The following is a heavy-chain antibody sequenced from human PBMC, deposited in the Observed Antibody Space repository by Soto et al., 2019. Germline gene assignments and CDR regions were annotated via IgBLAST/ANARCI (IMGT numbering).Heavy chain of an antibody. J-gene: IGHJ5*02. Sequence: SGGSLRLSCAASGFTFSSYSMNWVRQAPGKGLEWVSSISSSSSYIYYADSVKGRFTISRDNAENSLYLQMNSLRAEDTAVYYCARDPQYSSSWPNWFDPQGQVTLVTVSS. D-gene: IGHD6-13*01. CDR1: GFTFSSYS. V-gene: IGHV3-21*01. CDR3: ARDPQYSSSWPNWFDP. CDR2: ISSSSSYI.